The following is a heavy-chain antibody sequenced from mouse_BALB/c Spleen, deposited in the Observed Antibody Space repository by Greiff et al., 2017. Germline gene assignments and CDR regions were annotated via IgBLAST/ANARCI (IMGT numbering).Heavy chain of an antibody. CDR1: GDSITSGY. D-gene: IGHD4-1*01. CDR2: ISYSGST. V-gene: IGHV3-8*02. Sequence: DVMLVESGPSLVKPSQTLSLTCSVTGDSITSGYWNWIRKFPGNKLEYMGYISYSGSTYYNPSLKSRISITRDTSKNQYYLQLNSVTTEDTATYYCARYRGNWDVGGFDYWGQGTTLTVSS. J-gene: IGHJ2*01. CDR3: ARYRGNWDVGGFDY.